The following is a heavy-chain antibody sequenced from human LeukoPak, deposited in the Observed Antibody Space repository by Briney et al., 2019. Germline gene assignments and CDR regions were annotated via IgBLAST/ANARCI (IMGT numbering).Heavy chain of an antibody. V-gene: IGHV4-39*01. J-gene: IGHJ6*03. CDR1: GGSISSYY. D-gene: IGHD3-16*01. Sequence: PSETLSLTCTVSGGSISSYYWGWIRQPPGKGLEWIGSIYYSESTYYNPSLKSRVTISVDTSKNQFSLKLSSVTAADTAVYYCARHRGGPHRYMDVWGKGTTVTISS. CDR3: ARHRGGPHRYMDV. CDR2: IYYSEST.